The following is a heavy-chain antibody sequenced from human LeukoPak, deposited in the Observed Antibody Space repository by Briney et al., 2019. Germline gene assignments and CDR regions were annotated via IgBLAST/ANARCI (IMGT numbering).Heavy chain of an antibody. V-gene: IGHV3-23*01. D-gene: IGHD7-27*01. CDR3: ARITGATLFGY. Sequence: GGSLRLSCAASGFSFSNYAMNWVRQAPGKGLEWVSSITKNSDSTYCADSVRGRFSISRDNSKNTLYLQMNSLRADDTAIYYCARITGATLFGYWGQGTLVTVSS. J-gene: IGHJ4*02. CDR1: GFSFSNYA. CDR2: ITKNSDST.